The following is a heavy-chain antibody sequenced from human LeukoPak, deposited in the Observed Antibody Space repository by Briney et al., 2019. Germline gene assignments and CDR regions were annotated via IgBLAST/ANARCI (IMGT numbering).Heavy chain of an antibody. CDR2: ISWDGGST. CDR3: AKDNKLGSYYDY. D-gene: IGHD1-26*01. J-gene: IGHJ4*02. Sequence: GGSLRLSCAASGFTFDDYAMHWVRQAPAKGLECVSLISWDGGSTYYADSVKGRFTISRDNSKNSLYLQMNSLRAEDTALYYCAKDNKLGSYYDYWGQGTLVTVSS. V-gene: IGHV3-43D*03. CDR1: GFTFDDYA.